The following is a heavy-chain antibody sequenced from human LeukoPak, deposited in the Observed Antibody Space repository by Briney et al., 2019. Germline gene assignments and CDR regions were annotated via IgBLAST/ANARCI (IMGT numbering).Heavy chain of an antibody. CDR1: GSTFSSYG. J-gene: IGHJ4*02. D-gene: IGHD3-3*01. CDR3: AKGLRFLEWGPPSC. V-gene: IGHV3-30*02. Sequence: GGSLRLSCAASGSTFSSYGMHWGGQAPGKGLEGVACIRYDGSNKYYADSVKGRFTISRDNSKNMLYLQMNSLRAEDTAVYYCAKGLRFLEWGPPSCWGQGGLVTVSS. CDR2: IRYDGSNK.